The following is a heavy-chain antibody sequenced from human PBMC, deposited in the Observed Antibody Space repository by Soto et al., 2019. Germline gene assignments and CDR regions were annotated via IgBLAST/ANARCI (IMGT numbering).Heavy chain of an antibody. J-gene: IGHJ6*02. CDR1: GGTFSSYA. V-gene: IGHV1-69*12. D-gene: IGHD6-19*01. CDR2: IIPIFGTA. CDR3: ASPPFDSSGRSVYYDYGMDV. Sequence: QVQLVQSGAEVKKPGSSVKVSCKASGGTFSSYAISWVRQAPGQGLEWMGGIIPIFGTANYAQKFQGRVTITADESTSTAYMELSSLRSEDTAVYYWASPPFDSSGRSVYYDYGMDVWGQGTTVTVSS.